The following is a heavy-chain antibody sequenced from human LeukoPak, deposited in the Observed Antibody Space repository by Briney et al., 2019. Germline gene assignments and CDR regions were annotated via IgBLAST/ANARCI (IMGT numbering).Heavy chain of an antibody. CDR2: IQHIGST. CDR3: ARGLAGTYYYYYYYTDV. D-gene: IGHD1-7*01. V-gene: IGHV4-34*01. Sequence: SVTVCLIYGFCGEFFRVYYWSGIREPRGKGREGVVEIQHIGSTNYNTYLKSRVTISVDTSKNQFSLKLNSVTAADTAVYYCARGLAGTYYYYYYYTDVWGKGTTVTVSS. J-gene: IGHJ6*03. CDR1: GEFFRVYY.